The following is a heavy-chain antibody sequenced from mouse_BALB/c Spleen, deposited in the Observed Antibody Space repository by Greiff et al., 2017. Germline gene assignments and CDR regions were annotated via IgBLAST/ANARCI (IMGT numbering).Heavy chain of an antibody. CDR1: GYTFTSYS. CDR2: INPGSGYT. D-gene: IGHD3-2*01. Sequence: VQLQQSGAELARPGASVKLSCKASGYTFTSYSMHWVKQRPGQGLEWIGYINPGSGYTNYNQKFKDKATLTAAKSSTTAYMQLSSLTSEDSAVYYDARGDSSGNVNYAMDYWGQGTSVTVSS. CDR3: ARGDSSGNVNYAMDY. J-gene: IGHJ4*01. V-gene: IGHV1-4*01.